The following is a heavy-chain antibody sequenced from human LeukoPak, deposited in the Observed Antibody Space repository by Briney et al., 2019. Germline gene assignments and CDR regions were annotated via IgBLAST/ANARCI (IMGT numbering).Heavy chain of an antibody. CDR1: GFTFSSYA. V-gene: IGHV3-23*01. CDR3: AKNRGHCVNGVCHNYYYMDV. CDR2: VSGSAGRT. D-gene: IGHD2-8*01. Sequence: GGSLRLSCAASGFTFSSYAMTWVRQAPGKGLEWVSTVSGSAGRTDYADSVKGRFIISRDNLKNTLYLQMNSLRAEDTAVYYCAKNRGHCVNGVCHNYYYMDVWGKGTTVTVSS. J-gene: IGHJ6*03.